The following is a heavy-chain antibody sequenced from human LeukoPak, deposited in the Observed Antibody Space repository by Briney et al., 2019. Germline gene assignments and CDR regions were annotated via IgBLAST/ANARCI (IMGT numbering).Heavy chain of an antibody. J-gene: IGHJ4*02. D-gene: IGHD3-16*01. CDR2: IRYDGTNK. CDR1: GFTFSSYG. CDR3: AKDKIWGEDYFDY. V-gene: IGHV3-30*02. Sequence: GGSLRLSCAASGFTFSSYGMHWVRQAPGKGLEWVAFIRYDGTNKYSADSVKGRFTISRDNSKNTLYLQMNSLRAEDTAVYYCAKDKIWGEDYFDYRGQGTLVTVSS.